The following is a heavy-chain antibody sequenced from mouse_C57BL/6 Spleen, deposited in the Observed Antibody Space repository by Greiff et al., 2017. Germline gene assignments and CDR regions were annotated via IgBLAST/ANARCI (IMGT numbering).Heavy chain of an antibody. CDR1: GYTFTSYW. D-gene: IGHD2-5*01. J-gene: IGHJ3*01. CDR3: ARDGSNYVSWLAY. V-gene: IGHV1-55*01. Sequence: VQLQQSGAELVKPGASVKMSCKASGYTFTSYWITWVKQRPGQGLEWIGDIYPGSGSTNYNEKFKSKATLTVDTSSSTAYMQLSSLTSEDSAVYYCARDGSNYVSWLAYWGQGTLVTVSA. CDR2: IYPGSGST.